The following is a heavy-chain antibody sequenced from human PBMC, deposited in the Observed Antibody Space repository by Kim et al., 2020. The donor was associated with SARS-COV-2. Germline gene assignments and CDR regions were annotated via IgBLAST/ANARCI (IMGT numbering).Heavy chain of an antibody. CDR1: GYTFTSYG. J-gene: IGHJ5*02. CDR3: AREGSLEFNSGSYEVGWFDP. D-gene: IGHD1-26*01. CDR2: ISAYNGNT. Sequence: ASVKVSCKASGYTFTSYGISWVRQAPGQGLEWMGWISAYNGNTNYAQKLQGRVTMTTDTSTSTAYMELRSLRSDDTAVYYCAREGSLEFNSGSYEVGWFDPWGQGTLVTVSS. V-gene: IGHV1-18*04.